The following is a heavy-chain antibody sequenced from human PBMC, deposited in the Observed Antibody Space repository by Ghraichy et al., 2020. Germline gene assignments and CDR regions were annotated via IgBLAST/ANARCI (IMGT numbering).Heavy chain of an antibody. D-gene: IGHD4-17*01. J-gene: IGHJ2*01. V-gene: IGHV4-34*01. CDR2: INHSGST. CDR1: GGSFSGYY. CDR3: ARGPQQNNPMTTVTPSWYFDL. Sequence: SETLSLTCAVYGGSFSGYYWSWIRQPPGKGLEWIGEINHSGSTNYNPSLKSRVTISVDTSKNQFSLKLSSVTAADTAVYYCARGPQQNNPMTTVTPSWYFDLWGRGTLVTVSS.